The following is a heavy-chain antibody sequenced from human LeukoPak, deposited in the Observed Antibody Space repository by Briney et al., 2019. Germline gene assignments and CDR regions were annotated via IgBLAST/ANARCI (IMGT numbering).Heavy chain of an antibody. CDR3: ARDFTMVRGIIDYYYGMDV. Sequence: GGSLRLSCAASGFTFSSYWMSWVRQAPGKGLEWVSYFSSSSSTIYYADSVKGRFTISRDNAKNSLYLQMNSLRAEDTAVYYCARDFTMVRGIIDYYYGMDVWGQGTTVTVSS. CDR1: GFTFSSYW. V-gene: IGHV3-48*04. CDR2: FSSSSSTI. J-gene: IGHJ6*02. D-gene: IGHD3-10*01.